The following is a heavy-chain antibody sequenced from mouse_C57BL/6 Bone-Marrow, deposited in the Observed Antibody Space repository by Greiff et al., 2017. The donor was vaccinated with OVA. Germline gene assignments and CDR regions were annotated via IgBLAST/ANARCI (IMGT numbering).Heavy chain of an antibody. D-gene: IGHD2-4*01. CDR1: GYTFTDYN. CDR3: ARGDDYYDAMDY. Sequence: VQLQQSGPELVKPGASVKIPCKASGYTFTDYNLDWVNQSHGKSLEWLGAINPNNGGTIYNQLFKGKATLTVDKSSSTAYMELSSLTYEDTAIYYCARGDDYYDAMDYWGQGTSVTVSS. J-gene: IGHJ4*01. CDR2: INPNNGGT. V-gene: IGHV1-18*01.